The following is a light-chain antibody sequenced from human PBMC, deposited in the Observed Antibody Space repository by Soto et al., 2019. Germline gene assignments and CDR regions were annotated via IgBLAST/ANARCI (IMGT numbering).Light chain of an antibody. J-gene: IGLJ2*01. Sequence: QSALTQPASVSGSPGQSITISCTGTSSDIGAFTSVSWYQQHPVKAPKLIIYDIIHRPSGVSDRFSGSKSVNTASLTVSGLQPEDEANYYCSSYSRTTTLVVFGGGTKVTVL. V-gene: IGLV2-14*03. CDR3: SSYSRTTTLVV. CDR2: DII. CDR1: SSDIGAFTS.